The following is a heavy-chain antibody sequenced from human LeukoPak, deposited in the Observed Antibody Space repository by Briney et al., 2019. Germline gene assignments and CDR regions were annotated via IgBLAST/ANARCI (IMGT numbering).Heavy chain of an antibody. CDR2: INAGNGNT. J-gene: IGHJ6*03. V-gene: IGHV1-3*01. CDR1: GYTFTSYA. Sequence: RASVKVSCKASGYTFTSYAMHWVRQAPGQRLEWMGWINAGNGNTNYAQKLQGRVTMTTDTSTSTAYMELRSLRSDDTAVYYCARDQAPYSSSWYYYYYYMDVWGKGTTVTVSS. CDR3: ARDQAPYSSSWYYYYYYMDV. D-gene: IGHD6-13*01.